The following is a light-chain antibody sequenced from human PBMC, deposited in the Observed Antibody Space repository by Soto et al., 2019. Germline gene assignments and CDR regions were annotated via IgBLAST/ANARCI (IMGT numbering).Light chain of an antibody. CDR3: CSYAGSYTLV. Sequence: QSALTQPPSASGSPGQSLTISCTGTSSDVGGYNYVSWYQQHPGKAPKLMIYDVSKRPSGVPDRFSGSKSGNTASLTISGLQAEDEADYYCCSYAGSYTLVFGGGTKVTVL. CDR1: SSDVGGYNY. V-gene: IGLV2-11*01. CDR2: DVS. J-gene: IGLJ2*01.